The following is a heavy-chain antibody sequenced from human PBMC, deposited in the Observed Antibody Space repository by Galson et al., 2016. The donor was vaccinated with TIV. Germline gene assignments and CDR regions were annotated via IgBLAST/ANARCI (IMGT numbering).Heavy chain of an antibody. CDR1: GLTFSIFA. D-gene: IGHD3-22*01. CDR3: TKVPSSGFSYYYGLDV. Sequence: SLRLSCAASGLTFSIFAMTWVRQAPGMGLEWVSAISGGGGSTYYADSVKGRFTISRDNSKNTLFLQMNSLRAEDTAVYYCTKVPSSGFSYYYGLDVWGQGTTVTVSS. V-gene: IGHV3-23*01. CDR2: ISGGGGST. J-gene: IGHJ6*02.